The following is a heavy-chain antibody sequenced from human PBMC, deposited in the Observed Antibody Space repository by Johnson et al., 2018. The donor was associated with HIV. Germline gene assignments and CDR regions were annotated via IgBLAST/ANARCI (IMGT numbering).Heavy chain of an antibody. Sequence: VQLVESGGGVVQPGRSLRLSCAASGFTFSSYAMHWVRQAPGQGLEWVANIKQAGSEKYYVDSVKVRFTISRDNAKNSLYLQKNSLSAEDTAVYYCARSYSSASHDAFDIWGQGTMVTVSS. V-gene: IGHV3-7*03. CDR1: GFTFSSYA. CDR2: IKQAGSEK. J-gene: IGHJ3*02. D-gene: IGHD6-6*01. CDR3: ARSYSSASHDAFDI.